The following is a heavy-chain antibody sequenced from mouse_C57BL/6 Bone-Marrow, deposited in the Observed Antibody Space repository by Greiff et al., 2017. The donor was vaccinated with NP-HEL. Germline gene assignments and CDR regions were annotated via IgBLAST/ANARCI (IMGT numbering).Heavy chain of an antibody. CDR2: GQGLEWIG. Sequence: QVQLQQSGPELARPWASVKISCQAFYTFSRRVHFAIRDTNYWMQWVKQRPGQGLEWIGAIYPGNGDTSYNQKFKCKATLTADKSSSTAYMQLSSLTSEDSAVYYCALRGPLLLPYWYFDVWGTGTTVTVSS. D-gene: IGHD1-1*01. CDR3: SEDSAVYYCALRGPLLLPYWYFDV. CDR1: YTFSRRVH. J-gene: IGHJ1*03. V-gene: IGHV1-87*01.